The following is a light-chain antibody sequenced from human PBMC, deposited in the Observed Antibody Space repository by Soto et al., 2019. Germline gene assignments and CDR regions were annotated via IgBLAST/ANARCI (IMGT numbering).Light chain of an antibody. CDR3: QQYGSSPPWT. CDR1: QSVSSN. J-gene: IGKJ1*01. Sequence: EIVLTQSPATLSVSLGERATLSCRASQSVSSNLAWYQQKPGQAPRLLIYGASSRATGIPDRFSGSVSGTGFTLTISRLEPEDFAVYYCQQYGSSPPWTFGQGTKVDIK. V-gene: IGKV3-20*01. CDR2: GAS.